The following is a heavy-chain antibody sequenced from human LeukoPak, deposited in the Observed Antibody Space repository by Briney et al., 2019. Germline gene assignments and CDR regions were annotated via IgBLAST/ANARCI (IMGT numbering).Heavy chain of an antibody. CDR2: IYYSGST. CDR3: ARVNLLWFGELSEYYYYGMDV. D-gene: IGHD3-10*01. J-gene: IGHJ6*02. V-gene: IGHV4-31*03. Sequence: SETLSLTCTVSGGSISSGGYYWSWIRQHPGKGLEWIGYIYYSGSTYYNPSLKSRVTISVDTSKNQFSLKLSSVTAADTAVYYCARVNLLWFGELSEYYYYGMDVWGQGTTVTVSS. CDR1: GGSISSGGYY.